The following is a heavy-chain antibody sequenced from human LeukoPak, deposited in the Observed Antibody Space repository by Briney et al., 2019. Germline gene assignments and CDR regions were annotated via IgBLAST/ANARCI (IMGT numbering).Heavy chain of an antibody. V-gene: IGHV3-9*01. J-gene: IGHJ4*02. D-gene: IGHD1-26*01. Sequence: GGSLRLSCAASGFTFDDYAMHWVRQAPGKGLEWVSGISWNSGSIGYADSVTGRFTISRDNAKNSLYLQMNSLRAEDTAFYYCASGTGGTSATNFNYWGQGTLVTVSS. CDR1: GFTFDDYA. CDR2: ISWNSGSI. CDR3: ASGTGGTSATNFNY.